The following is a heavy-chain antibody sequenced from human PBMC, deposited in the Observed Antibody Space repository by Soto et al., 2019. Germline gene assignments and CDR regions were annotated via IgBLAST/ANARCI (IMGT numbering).Heavy chain of an antibody. CDR3: AKVGGYQSTFDY. CDR1: GFTFSTYA. Sequence: EVQLSESGGGLLQPGGSLRLSCAASGFTFSTYAMTWVRQAPGKGLEWVSGISGSGGSKYYADSVKGRFTISRDKNTLYLKMNSLRAEDTAVYYCAKVGGYQSTFDYWGQGTLVTVSS. CDR2: ISGSGGSK. V-gene: IGHV3-23*01. D-gene: IGHD5-12*01. J-gene: IGHJ4*02.